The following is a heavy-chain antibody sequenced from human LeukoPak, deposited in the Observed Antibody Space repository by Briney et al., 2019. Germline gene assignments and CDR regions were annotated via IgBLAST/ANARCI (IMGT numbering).Heavy chain of an antibody. CDR3: ARKKRRVVVTPSDY. D-gene: IGHD3-22*01. Sequence: PSETLSLTCAVYGGSFSGYYWSWIRQPPGKGLEWIGEINHSGSTNYNPSLKSRVTISVDTSKNQFSLKLSSVTAADTAVYYCARKKRRVVVTPSDYWGQGTLVTVSS. CDR2: INHSGST. V-gene: IGHV4-34*01. CDR1: GGSFSGYY. J-gene: IGHJ4*02.